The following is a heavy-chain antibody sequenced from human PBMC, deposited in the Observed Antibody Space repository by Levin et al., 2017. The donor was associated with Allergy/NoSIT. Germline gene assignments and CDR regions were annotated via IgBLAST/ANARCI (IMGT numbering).Heavy chain of an antibody. Sequence: GESLKISCKASGYTFTSHSMNWVRQAPGQGLEWIGWINTHTGNPTYAQGVTGRFVFSLDTSVSTAYLQISDLKAEDTAVYYCARETLVAAAVNSHYYYGLDVWGQGTTVTVSS. CDR3: ARETLVAAAVNSHYYYGLDV. CDR2: INTHTGNP. J-gene: IGHJ6*02. D-gene: IGHD6-13*01. V-gene: IGHV7-4-1*02. CDR1: GYTFTSHS.